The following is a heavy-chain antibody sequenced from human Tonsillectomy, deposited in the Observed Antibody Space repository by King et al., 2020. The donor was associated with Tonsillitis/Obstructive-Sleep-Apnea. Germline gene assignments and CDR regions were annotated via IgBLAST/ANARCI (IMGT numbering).Heavy chain of an antibody. D-gene: IGHD4-23*01. CDR3: GRDGYGAKSRFFDL. CDR1: GGSIKNGGYY. J-gene: IGHJ2*01. CDR2: IFYSGST. Sequence: VQLQESGPGLVKPSENLSLTCTVSGGSIKNGGYYWAWLRQHPEKGLEWIGYIFYSGSTYYNPSLKSRVTISIDTSNNQFSLKLNSVTAADTAVYYCGRDGYGAKSRFFDLWGRGALVSVSS. V-gene: IGHV4-31*03.